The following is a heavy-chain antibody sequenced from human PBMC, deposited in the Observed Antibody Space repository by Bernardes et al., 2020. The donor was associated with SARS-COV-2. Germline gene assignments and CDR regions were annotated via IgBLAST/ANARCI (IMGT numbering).Heavy chain of an antibody. J-gene: IGHJ2*01. CDR1: GFTFSSYD. CDR3: ARGGSNGWYSYFDL. V-gene: IGHV3-13*01. CDR2: IGTSGDT. Sequence: GGSLRLSCAASGFTFSSYDMHWVRQGTGEGLEWVSSIGTSGDTYYADSVRGRFTISRENAKKSLYLQMNSLRAGDTAVYYCARGGSNGWYSYFDLWGRGTLVSVSS. D-gene: IGHD6-19*01.